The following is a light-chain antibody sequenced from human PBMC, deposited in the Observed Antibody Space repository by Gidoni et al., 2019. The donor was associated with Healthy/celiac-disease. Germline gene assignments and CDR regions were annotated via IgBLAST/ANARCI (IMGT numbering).Light chain of an antibody. Sequence: DIQMNQSPSSLSASVGDRVTITCRASQSISSYLNWYQQKPGKAPKLLIYAASSLQRGVPSSFSGSGSGTDFTLTILSLQPEDFASYYCQHSYSPFTFXPXTKVDIK. CDR2: AAS. CDR1: QSISSY. J-gene: IGKJ3*01. CDR3: QHSYSPFT. V-gene: IGKV1-39*01.